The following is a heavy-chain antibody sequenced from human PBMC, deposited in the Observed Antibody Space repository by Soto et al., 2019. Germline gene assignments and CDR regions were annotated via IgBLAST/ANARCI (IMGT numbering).Heavy chain of an antibody. V-gene: IGHV3-33*01. CDR3: ARPYDVDAFDI. D-gene: IGHD3-16*01. CDR1: GFTFSSYG. J-gene: IGHJ3*02. CDR2: IWYDGSNK. Sequence: QVQLVESGGGVVQPGRSLRLSCAASGFTFSSYGMHWVRQAPGKGLEWVAVIWYDGSNKYYADSVKGRFTISRDNSKNTLYLQMNSLRAEDTAVYYCARPYDVDAFDIWGQGTMVTVSS.